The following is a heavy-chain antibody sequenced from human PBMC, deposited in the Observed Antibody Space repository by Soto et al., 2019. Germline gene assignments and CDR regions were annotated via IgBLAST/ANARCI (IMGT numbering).Heavy chain of an antibody. Sequence: ASVKGSCKASGYTFTSYDINWVRQATGQGLEWMGWMNPSSANTRYAQKFQGRVTMTRNTAISTDYMEMSSMKYENTIVYYCATGSYTYYDFWSGCRQDNWFDPWGQGTLVTVSS. D-gene: IGHD3-3*01. CDR1: GYTFTSYD. J-gene: IGHJ5*02. V-gene: IGHV1-8*01. CDR2: MNPSSANT. CDR3: ATGSYTYYDFWSGCRQDNWFDP.